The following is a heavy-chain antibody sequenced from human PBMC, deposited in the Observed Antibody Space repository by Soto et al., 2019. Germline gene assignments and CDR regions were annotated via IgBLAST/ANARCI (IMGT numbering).Heavy chain of an antibody. D-gene: IGHD3-10*01. V-gene: IGHV1-2*04. J-gene: IGHJ6*02. Sequence: ASVKVSCKASGYTFTGYYMHWVRQAPGQGLEWMGWINPNSGGTNYAQKFQGWVTMTRDTSISTAYMGLSRLRSDDTAVYYCARDLIVSAGSGSYYNDGMDVWGQGTTVTVSS. CDR3: ARDLIVSAGSGSYYNDGMDV. CDR1: GYTFTGYY. CDR2: INPNSGGT.